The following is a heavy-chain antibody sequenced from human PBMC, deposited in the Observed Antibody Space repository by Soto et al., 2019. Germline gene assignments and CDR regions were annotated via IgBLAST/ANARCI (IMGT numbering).Heavy chain of an antibody. CDR1: GFTFSSYA. Sequence: QVQLVESGGGVVQPGRSLRLSCAASGFTFSSYAMHWVRQAPGKGLEWVAVISYDGSNKYYADSVKGRFTISRDNSRNTVDLEVNSLKAEDTAVYDCARDTAGTTEEAGFGWFGPWGQGTLVTVSS. CDR2: ISYDGSNK. CDR3: ARDTAGTTEEAGFGWFGP. J-gene: IGHJ5*02. D-gene: IGHD4-17*01. V-gene: IGHV3-30-3*01.